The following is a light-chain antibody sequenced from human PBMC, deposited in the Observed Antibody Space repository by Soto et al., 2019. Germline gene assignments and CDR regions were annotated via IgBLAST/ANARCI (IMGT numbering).Light chain of an antibody. J-gene: IGLJ1*01. CDR3: SSYTSTSTLYV. CDR1: SSDIGGYNY. V-gene: IGLV2-14*03. CDR2: DVS. Sequence: QSVLTQPASVSGSPGQSITISCTGTSSDIGGYNYVSLYQQLPGKVPKLIIYDVSNRPSGVSDRFSGSKSGNAASLTISGLQAEDEADYYCSSYTSTSTLYVFGTGTKLTVL.